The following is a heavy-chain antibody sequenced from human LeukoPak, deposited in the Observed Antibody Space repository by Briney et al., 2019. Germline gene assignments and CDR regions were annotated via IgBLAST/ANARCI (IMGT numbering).Heavy chain of an antibody. D-gene: IGHD2-15*01. Sequence: PGGPLKPSGQPPGLPVVGTSRGWAARAPGRGLGWVSVIYSGGSTYYADSVKGRFTISRDNSKNTLYLQMNSLRAEDTAVYYCARLGYCSGGSCYWGQGTLVTVSS. CDR1: GLPVVGTS. V-gene: IGHV3-53*01. CDR3: ARLGYCSGGSCY. J-gene: IGHJ4*02. CDR2: IYSGGST.